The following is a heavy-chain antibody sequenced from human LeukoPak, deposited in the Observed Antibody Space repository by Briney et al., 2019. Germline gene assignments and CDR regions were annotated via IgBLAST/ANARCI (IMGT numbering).Heavy chain of an antibody. Sequence: PGGSLRLSCEASGFTFRSYGMQWVRQAPGKGLEWVAVISYDGSNKYYADSVKGRFTISRDNSKNTLYLQMNSLRAEDTAVYYCAKEGAYDILTGPPYFDYWGQGTLVTVSS. D-gene: IGHD3-9*01. CDR2: ISYDGSNK. CDR1: GFTFRSYG. CDR3: AKEGAYDILTGPPYFDY. V-gene: IGHV3-30*18. J-gene: IGHJ4*02.